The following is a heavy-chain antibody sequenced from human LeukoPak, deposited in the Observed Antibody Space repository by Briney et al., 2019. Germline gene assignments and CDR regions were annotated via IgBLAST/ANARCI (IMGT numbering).Heavy chain of an antibody. V-gene: IGHV3-23*01. CDR3: AKPLDSSGFDYFDY. J-gene: IGHJ4*02. CDR2: ISGSGGST. D-gene: IGHD3-22*01. CDR1: GFTFSSYA. Sequence: PGGSLRLSCAASGFTFSSYAMSWVRQAPGKGLEWVSAISGSGGSTYYADSVRGRFTISRNNSKNTQYLQMNSLRAEDTAVYYCAKPLDSSGFDYFDYWGQGTLVTVSS.